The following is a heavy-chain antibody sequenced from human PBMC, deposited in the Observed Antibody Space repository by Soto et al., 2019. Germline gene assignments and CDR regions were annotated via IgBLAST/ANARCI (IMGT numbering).Heavy chain of an antibody. Sequence: GGSLRLSCAASGFTFSSYSMNWVRQAPGKGLEWVSYISSSSSTIYYADSVKGRFTISRDNAKNSLYLQMNSLRDEDTAVYYCARDRPVAGTGYYYYYGMDVWGQGTTVTVS. D-gene: IGHD6-19*01. CDR1: GFTFSSYS. CDR3: ARDRPVAGTGYYYYYGMDV. V-gene: IGHV3-48*02. CDR2: ISSSSSTI. J-gene: IGHJ6*02.